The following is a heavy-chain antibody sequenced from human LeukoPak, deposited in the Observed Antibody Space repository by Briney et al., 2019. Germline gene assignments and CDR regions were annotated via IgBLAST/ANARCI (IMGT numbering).Heavy chain of an antibody. V-gene: IGHV4-59*11. D-gene: IGHD4/OR15-4a*01. CDR2: IYYSGST. J-gene: IGHJ3*02. Sequence: PSETLSLTCAVYGGSLNGHYWSWIRQPPGKGLEWIGYIYYSGSTNYNPSLKSRVTISVDTSKNQFSLKLSSVTAADTAVYYCARVLNCVGCPIGDGAFDIWGQGTMVTVSS. CDR1: GGSLNGHY. CDR3: ARVLNCVGCPIGDGAFDI.